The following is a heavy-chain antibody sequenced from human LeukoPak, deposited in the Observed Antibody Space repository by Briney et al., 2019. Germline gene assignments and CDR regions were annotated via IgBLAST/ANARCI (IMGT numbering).Heavy chain of an antibody. V-gene: IGHV1-69*13. CDR1: GGTFSSYA. Sequence: VASVKVSCKASGGTFSSYAISWVRQAPGQGLEWMGGIIPIFGTANYAQKFQGRVTTTADESTSTAYMELSSLRSEDTAVYYCARSQYYDILTGYYANGDPLYFDYWGQGTLVTVSS. D-gene: IGHD3-9*01. CDR2: IIPIFGTA. CDR3: ARSQYYDILTGYYANGDPLYFDY. J-gene: IGHJ4*02.